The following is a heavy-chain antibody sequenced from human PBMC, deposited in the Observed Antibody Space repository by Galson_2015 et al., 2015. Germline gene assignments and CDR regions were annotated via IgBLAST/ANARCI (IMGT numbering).Heavy chain of an antibody. Sequence: SVKVSCKASGYTFTSCDIHWVRQATGQGLEWMGWMNPNSGNTGYPQKFQGRVTMTRDTSISTAYMELSSLRSEDTAVYFCARTLAGTAYWGQGTLVTVSS. D-gene: IGHD6-19*01. V-gene: IGHV1-8*01. CDR1: GYTFTSCD. J-gene: IGHJ4*02. CDR3: ARTLAGTAY. CDR2: MNPNSGNT.